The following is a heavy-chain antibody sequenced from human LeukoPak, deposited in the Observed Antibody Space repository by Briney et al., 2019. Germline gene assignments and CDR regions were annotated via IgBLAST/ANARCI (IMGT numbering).Heavy chain of an antibody. CDR3: ARDVRNYYDSSGYYLFDY. V-gene: IGHV4-39*07. CDR2: IYFSGTT. J-gene: IGHJ4*02. CDR1: GGSISTTSFY. Sequence: SETLSLTCTVSGGSISTTSFYWAWIRQPPGKGLEWIGSIYFSGTTHYNPSLKSRVTISMDTSKNQFSLKLSSVTAADTAVYYCARDVRNYYDSSGYYLFDYWGQGTLVTVSS. D-gene: IGHD3-22*01.